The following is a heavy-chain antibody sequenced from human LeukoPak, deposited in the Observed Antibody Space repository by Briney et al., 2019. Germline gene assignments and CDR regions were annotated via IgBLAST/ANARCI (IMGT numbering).Heavy chain of an antibody. D-gene: IGHD5-12*01. J-gene: IGHJ4*02. CDR1: GFTFSNYA. Sequence: GGSLRLSCAASGFTFSNYAMHWVRQAPGKGLEWVAVISYDGNNKNYADSVKGRFIISRDNSKNRLYLQMNSLRADDTAVYYCASDSGYDHHGLFDYWGQGTLVTVSS. V-gene: IGHV3-30*04. CDR3: ASDSGYDHHGLFDY. CDR2: ISYDGNNK.